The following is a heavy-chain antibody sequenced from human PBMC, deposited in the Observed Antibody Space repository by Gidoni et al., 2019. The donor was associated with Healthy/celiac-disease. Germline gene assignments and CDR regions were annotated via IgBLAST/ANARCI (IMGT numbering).Heavy chain of an antibody. D-gene: IGHD4-17*01. CDR3: ARHNYGDLYYFDY. CDR2: IYYSGST. CDR1: GGSSSSSSYY. V-gene: IGHV4-39*01. Sequence: QLQLQESGPGLVKPSETRSLTCTVSGGSSSSSSYYWGWIRQPPGKGLEWIGSIYYSGSTYYNPSLTSRVTISVDTSKNQFSLKLSSVTAADTAVYYCARHNYGDLYYFDYWGQGTLVTVSS. J-gene: IGHJ4*02.